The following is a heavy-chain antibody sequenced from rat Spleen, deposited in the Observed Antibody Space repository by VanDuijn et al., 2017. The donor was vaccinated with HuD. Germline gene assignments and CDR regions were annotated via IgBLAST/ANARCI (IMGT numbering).Heavy chain of an antibody. CDR2: ISTGGGNT. V-gene: IGHV5S13*01. CDR1: GFTFSNYY. Sequence: EVQLVESGGGLVQPGRSLKFSCAASGFTFSNYYMAWVRQAPTKGLEWVASISTGGGNTYYRDSVKGRFTISRDNARNTQYLQMDSLRSEDTATYYCARIYGLSYYFDYWGQGVMVTVSS. J-gene: IGHJ2*01. D-gene: IGHD1-6*01. CDR3: ARIYGLSYYFDY.